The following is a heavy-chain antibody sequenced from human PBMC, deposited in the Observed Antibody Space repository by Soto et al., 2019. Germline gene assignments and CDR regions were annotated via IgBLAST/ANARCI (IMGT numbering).Heavy chain of an antibody. D-gene: IGHD6-13*01. CDR3: ATRIAAAVGIEYFQH. CDR1: GYSFTSYG. CDR2: ISAYNGNT. J-gene: IGHJ1*01. Sequence: QVQLVQSGAEVKKPRASVKVSCKASGYSFTSYGISWVRQAPGQGLEWMGWISAYNGNTNYAQKLQGRVTMTTDTSTSTAYMELRSLRSDDTAVYYCATRIAAAVGIEYFQHWGQGTLVTVSS. V-gene: IGHV1-18*01.